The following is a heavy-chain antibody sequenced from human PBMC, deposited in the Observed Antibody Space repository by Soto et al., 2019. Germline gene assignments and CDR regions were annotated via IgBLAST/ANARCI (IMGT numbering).Heavy chain of an antibody. CDR1: GFTFSAYG. J-gene: IGHJ4*02. D-gene: IGHD1-26*01. Sequence: QVQLVESGGSVVQPGRSLRLSCAASGFTFSAYGMHWVRQAPGRGLEWVALISYDASNKYYADSVKGRFTISRDNSKNTLFLQMNSLRVEDTALYYWANAFPVGAPFYFDYWGQGTLVTVSS. CDR3: ANAFPVGAPFYFDY. V-gene: IGHV3-30*18. CDR2: ISYDASNK.